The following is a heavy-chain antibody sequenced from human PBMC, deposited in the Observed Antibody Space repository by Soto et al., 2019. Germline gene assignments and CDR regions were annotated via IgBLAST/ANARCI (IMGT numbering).Heavy chain of an antibody. Sequence: LRLSCTGPGFTVGACPITWFRHPAANPLEWLGFIRGKAYGGTTEYAESVRGMFTISRDDSKSIAYLQINSLRTEDTAVYYCARVYCGHDCPEYFQYWGQGTLVTVSS. V-gene: IGHV3-49*03. CDR1: GFTVGACP. CDR3: ARVYCGHDCPEYFQY. J-gene: IGHJ1*01. D-gene: IGHD2-21*02. CDR2: IRGKAYGGTT.